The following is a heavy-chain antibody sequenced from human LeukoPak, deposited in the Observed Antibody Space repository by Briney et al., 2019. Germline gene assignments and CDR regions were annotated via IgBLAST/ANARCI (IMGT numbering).Heavy chain of an antibody. CDR1: GYTFTGYY. J-gene: IGHJ4*02. Sequence: SVKVSCKASGYTFTGYYMHWVRQAPGQGLEWMGRIIPILGIANYAQKFQGRVTITADKSTSTAYMELSSLRSEDTAVYYCARDIKAIAVAGTGFDYWGQGTLVTVSS. CDR2: IIPILGIA. V-gene: IGHV1-69*04. CDR3: ARDIKAIAVAGTGFDY. D-gene: IGHD6-19*01.